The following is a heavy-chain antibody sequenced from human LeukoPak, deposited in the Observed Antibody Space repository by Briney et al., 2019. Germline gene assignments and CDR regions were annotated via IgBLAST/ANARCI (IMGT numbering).Heavy chain of an antibody. Sequence: ASVKLSYNASGYTFTCYGTSWVRQAPGQGLEWMGWIRGYNGNTNYARKLQGGVTMTTDTSTSTAYMELRSLRSHDTAVYYCARALGYSGDYWGQGTLVTVSS. CDR3: ARALGYSGDY. D-gene: IGHD2-15*01. CDR2: IRGYNGNT. CDR1: GYTFTCYG. V-gene: IGHV1-18*01. J-gene: IGHJ4*02.